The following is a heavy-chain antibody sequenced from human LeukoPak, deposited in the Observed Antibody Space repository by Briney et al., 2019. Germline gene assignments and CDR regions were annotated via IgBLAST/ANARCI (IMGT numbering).Heavy chain of an antibody. Sequence: SETLSLTCTVSGGSISSGSYYWSWIRQPAGKGLEWIGRIYTSGSTNYNPSLKSRVTISVDTSKNQFSLRLISVTAADTAVYYCARTRLSCSGGSCVRTNDYWGQGTLVTVSS. CDR3: ARTRLSCSGGSCVRTNDY. D-gene: IGHD2-15*01. CDR1: GGSISSGSYY. CDR2: IYTSGST. J-gene: IGHJ4*02. V-gene: IGHV4-61*02.